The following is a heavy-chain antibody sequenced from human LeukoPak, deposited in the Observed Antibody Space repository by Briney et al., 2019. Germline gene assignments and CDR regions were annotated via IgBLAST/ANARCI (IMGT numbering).Heavy chain of an antibody. V-gene: IGHV1-8*01. CDR3: AAVAGFYYGMDV. Sequence: ASVKVSCKTSGYSFSDFHINWVRQASGQGLEWMGWMSPKSGDAGYARKFQGRVTMTRNTSISTAYMELSSLRSEDTAVYYCAAVAGFYYGMDVWGQGTTVTVSS. CDR1: GYSFSDFH. D-gene: IGHD6-19*01. CDR2: MSPKSGDA. J-gene: IGHJ6*02.